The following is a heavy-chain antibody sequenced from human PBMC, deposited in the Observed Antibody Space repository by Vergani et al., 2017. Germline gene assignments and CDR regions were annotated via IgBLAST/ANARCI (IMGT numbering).Heavy chain of an antibody. D-gene: IGHD5-18*01. V-gene: IGHV1-69*15. CDR2: IIPIFGPA. CDR3: ARGSASLGGYSYALDY. Sequence: QVQLVQSGAEVKKPGSSVKVSCKASGGTFSSYAISWVRQAPGQGLEWMGRIIPIFGPANYAQKFQGRVTMTADESTSTAYMELSSLRSEDTAVYYCARGSASLGGYSYALDYWGQGTLVTVSS. J-gene: IGHJ4*02. CDR1: GGTFSSYA.